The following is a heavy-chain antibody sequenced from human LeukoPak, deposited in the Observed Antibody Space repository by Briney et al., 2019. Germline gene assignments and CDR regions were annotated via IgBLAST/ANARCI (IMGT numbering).Heavy chain of an antibody. Sequence: SETLSLTCTVSGGSINSYYWSWIRQPPGKGLEWIGYIYYSGSTNYNPSLKSRVTISVDTSKNQFSLKLSSVTAADTAVYYCARGRGLRGDYFDYRGQGTLVTVSS. J-gene: IGHJ4*02. V-gene: IGHV4-59*01. CDR3: ARGRGLRGDYFDY. CDR2: IYYSGST. CDR1: GGSINSYY. D-gene: IGHD4-17*01.